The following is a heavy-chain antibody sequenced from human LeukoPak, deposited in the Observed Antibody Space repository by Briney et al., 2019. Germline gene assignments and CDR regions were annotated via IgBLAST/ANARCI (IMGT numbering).Heavy chain of an antibody. D-gene: IGHD1-26*01. CDR2: INPNSGGT. J-gene: IGHJ4*02. Sequence: ASVKVSCKASGYTFTGYYMHWVRQAPGQGLAWMGWINPNSGGTNYAQKFQGRVTMTRDTSISTAYMELSRLRSDDTAVYYCARDRIGGSVDGDFDYWGQGTLVTVSS. CDR1: GYTFTGYY. CDR3: ARDRIGGSVDGDFDY. V-gene: IGHV1-2*02.